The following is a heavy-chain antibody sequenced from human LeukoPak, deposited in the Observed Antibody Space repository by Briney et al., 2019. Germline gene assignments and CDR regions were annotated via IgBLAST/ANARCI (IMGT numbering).Heavy chain of an antibody. V-gene: IGHV1-2*02. CDR3: ARGGYCSTTSCLIEAFDI. CDR1: GYTFTGYF. D-gene: IGHD2-2*03. J-gene: IGHJ3*02. CDR2: INPNSGGT. Sequence: GASVKVSCKASGYTFTGYFLYWVRQAPAQGLEWMGWINPNSGGTSYAQTFQGRVTMTRDTSISTAYMELSRLTSDDTAVYYCARGGYCSTTSCLIEAFDIWGQGTTVTVSS.